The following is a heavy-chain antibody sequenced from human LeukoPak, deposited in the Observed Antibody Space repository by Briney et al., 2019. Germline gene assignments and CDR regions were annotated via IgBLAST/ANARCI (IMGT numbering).Heavy chain of an antibody. J-gene: IGHJ4*02. CDR1: GYSFTNYW. CDR3: ARHRRQTYSNSEVDY. CDR2: IYPGDSDT. V-gene: IGHV5-51*01. D-gene: IGHD4-11*01. Sequence: GESLKIFCKGSGYSFTNYWIAWGRQMPGKGLEWMGIIYPGDSDTRYSPSFQGQVTTSADKSISTAYLQWSSQKASDTAMFYCARHRRQTYSNSEVDYWGQGTLVTVSS.